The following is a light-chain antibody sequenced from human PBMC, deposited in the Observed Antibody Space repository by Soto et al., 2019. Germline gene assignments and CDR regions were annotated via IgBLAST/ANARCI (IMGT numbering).Light chain of an antibody. V-gene: IGKV1-5*03. J-gene: IGKJ1*01. CDR2: KAS. CDR1: QSISSW. CDR3: QQYKSYSWT. Sequence: DIQMTQSPSTLSASVGDRVTITCRASQSISSWLAWYQQKPGKAPKLLIYKASDLESGVPSRFSGSGSGTEFTLTISSLRPDDFATYFCQQYKSYSWTFGQGTKVEF.